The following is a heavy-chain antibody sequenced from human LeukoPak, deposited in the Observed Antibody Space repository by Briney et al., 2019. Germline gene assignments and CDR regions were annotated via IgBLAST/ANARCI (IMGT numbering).Heavy chain of an antibody. Sequence: GGSLRLSCAASGFTFSSYGMSWVRQAPGKGLEWVSAISGSGGSTYYADSVKGRFTISRDNSKNTLYLQMNSLRAEDTAVYYCAKDPGAFVVVPAASYWGQGTLVTVSS. V-gene: IGHV3-23*01. J-gene: IGHJ4*02. D-gene: IGHD2-2*01. CDR3: AKDPGAFVVVPAASY. CDR1: GFTFSSYG. CDR2: ISGSGGST.